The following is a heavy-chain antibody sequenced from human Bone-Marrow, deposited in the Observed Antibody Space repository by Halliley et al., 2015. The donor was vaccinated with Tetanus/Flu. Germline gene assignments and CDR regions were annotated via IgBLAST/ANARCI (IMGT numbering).Heavy chain of an antibody. V-gene: IGHV5-10-1*01. J-gene: IGHJ4*02. D-gene: IGHD1-1*01. CDR2: IDPTDSHT. CDR3: AGRVAGTKHFDY. Sequence: RGWMGRIDPTDSHTPYSPSFQGHVTISVDKSITTAYLQWNPLEASDTAIYYCAGRVAGTKHFDYWGQGTLVTVSS.